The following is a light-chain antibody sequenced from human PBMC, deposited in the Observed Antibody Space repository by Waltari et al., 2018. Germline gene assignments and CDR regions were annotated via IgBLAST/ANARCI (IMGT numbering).Light chain of an antibody. V-gene: IGLV2-14*03. CDR1: RSDIGYYNF. CDR2: DVS. CDR3: ASYTSANTVL. J-gene: IGLJ2*01. Sequence: QSGLTQPASVSGSPGQSITISCTGTRSDIGYYNFVSWYQQHPGKAPKLVIFDVSRCPSGVSHRFSGCKSGNTASLTISGLQAEDDAAYYCASYTSANTVLFGGGTKVTVL.